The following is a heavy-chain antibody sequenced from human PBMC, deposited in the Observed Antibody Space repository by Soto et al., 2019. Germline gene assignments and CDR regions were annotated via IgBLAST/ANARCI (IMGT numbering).Heavy chain of an antibody. Sequence: QITLKESGPPLVKPTQTLTLTCTFSGFSLSTSGVGVGWIRQPPGKALEWLALIYWDDDKRYSPSLKSRLTITKDTSKNQVVLTMTNMDPVDTATYYCAHRRPQEGKRTYFDYWGQGTLVTVSS. CDR1: GFSLSTSGVG. J-gene: IGHJ4*02. V-gene: IGHV2-5*02. CDR3: AHRRPQEGKRTYFDY. CDR2: IYWDDDK.